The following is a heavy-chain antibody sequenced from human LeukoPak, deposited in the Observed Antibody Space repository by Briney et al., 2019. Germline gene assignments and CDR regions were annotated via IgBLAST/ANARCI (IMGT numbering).Heavy chain of an antibody. V-gene: IGHV1-18*01. CDR2: ISGHNGNT. Sequence: ASVKVSCKASGYTFTKYGISWVRQAAGHGLEWMGWISGHNGNTNYAQKFQGRATMTTDTSTSTAYMELRSLRFDDTAVYFCARDFAWGSGGAPIDDNWLDPWGQGTLVTVSS. CDR3: ARDFAWGSGGAPIDDNWLDP. D-gene: IGHD7-27*01. CDR1: GYTFTKYG. J-gene: IGHJ5*02.